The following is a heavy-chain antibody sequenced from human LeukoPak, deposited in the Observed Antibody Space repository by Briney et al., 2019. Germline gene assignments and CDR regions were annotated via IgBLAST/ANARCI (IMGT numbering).Heavy chain of an antibody. CDR2: IYYGGSP. Sequence: PSETLSLTCNVSGGSISTTTNSWGWAWIRQRPTKGLEWIGSIYYGGSPYYTSSLKSRVTISVDTSKNQFSLKLASLTAADTAVYYCARRPIVGSTGFYFDPWGPGTLVIVSS. D-gene: IGHD1-26*01. J-gene: IGHJ5*02. V-gene: IGHV4-39*01. CDR1: GGSISTTTNS. CDR3: ARRPIVGSTGFYFDP.